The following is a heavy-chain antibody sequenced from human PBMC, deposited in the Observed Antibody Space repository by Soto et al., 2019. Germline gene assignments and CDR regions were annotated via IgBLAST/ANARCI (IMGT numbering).Heavy chain of an antibody. CDR1: GGTFSSYA. J-gene: IGHJ6*02. D-gene: IGHD6-6*01. Sequence: SVKVSCKXSGGTFSSYAISWVRQAPGQGLEWMGGIIPIFGTANYAQKFQGRVTITADESTSTAYMELSSLRSEDTAVYYCASPNIAARTSYYYYGMDVWGQGTTVTVSS. CDR2: IIPIFGTA. CDR3: ASPNIAARTSYYYYGMDV. V-gene: IGHV1-69*13.